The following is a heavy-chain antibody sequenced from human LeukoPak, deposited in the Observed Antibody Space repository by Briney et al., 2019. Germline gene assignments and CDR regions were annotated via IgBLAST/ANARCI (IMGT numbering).Heavy chain of an antibody. CDR3: ARVYGGSGYAFDI. V-gene: IGHV1-69*02. CDR1: GGTYSSYT. Sequence: SVKVSCKASGGTYSSYTISWVRQAPGQGLEWMGRIIPILGIANYAQKFQGRVTITADKSTSTAYMELSSLRSEDTAVYYCARVYGGSGYAFDIWGQGTMVTVSS. D-gene: IGHD3-3*01. J-gene: IGHJ3*02. CDR2: IIPILGIA.